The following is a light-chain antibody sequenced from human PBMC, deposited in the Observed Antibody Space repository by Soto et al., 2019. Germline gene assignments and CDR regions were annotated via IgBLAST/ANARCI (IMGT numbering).Light chain of an antibody. J-gene: IGLJ1*01. Sequence: QSVLTQPPSASGSPGQSGTISCTGTKNDVGFYDFVSWYQHHPGKAPRLIIYEVVQRPSGVPDRFSGSKSGNTASLTVSGLQAADEADYFCKSYAGSNTYVLGSGTKVTVL. CDR3: KSYAGSNTYV. CDR2: EVV. CDR1: KNDVGFYDF. V-gene: IGLV2-8*01.